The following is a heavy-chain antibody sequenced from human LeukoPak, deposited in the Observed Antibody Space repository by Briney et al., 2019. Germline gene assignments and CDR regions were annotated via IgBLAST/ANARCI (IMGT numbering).Heavy chain of an antibody. D-gene: IGHD4-17*01. CDR2: IIPIFGTA. Sequence: ASVTVSCKASGGTFSSYAISWVRQAPGQGLEWMGGIIPIFGTANYAQKFQGRVTITADESTSTAYMELSSLRSEDTAVYYCARYLYGDYVMRDWGQGTLVTVSS. CDR1: GGTFSSYA. J-gene: IGHJ4*02. V-gene: IGHV1-69*13. CDR3: ARYLYGDYVMRD.